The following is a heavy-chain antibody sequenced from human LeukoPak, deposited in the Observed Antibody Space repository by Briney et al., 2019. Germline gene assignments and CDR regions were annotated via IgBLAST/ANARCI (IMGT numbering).Heavy chain of an antibody. CDR1: GFTFSSYS. CDR3: ARRAGDYSHPYDY. Sequence: GGSLRLSCAASGFTFSSYSMNWVRQAPGKGLEWASSISSSSSYIYYADSVKGRFTISRHNAKNSLYLQMNSLRAEDTAVYYCARRAGDYSHPYDYWGQGTLVTVSS. CDR2: ISSSSSYI. D-gene: IGHD3-22*01. V-gene: IGHV3-21*04. J-gene: IGHJ4*02.